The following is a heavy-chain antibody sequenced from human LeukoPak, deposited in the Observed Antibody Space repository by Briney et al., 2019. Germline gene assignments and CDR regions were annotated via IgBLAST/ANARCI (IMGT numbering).Heavy chain of an antibody. CDR3: ARSPYYYGMDV. CDR1: GFTFSSYG. CDR2: ISYDGSNK. Sequence: GGSLRLSCAASGFTFSSYGMHWVRQAPGKGLEGVAVISYDGSNKYYADSVKGRFTISRDNSKNTLYLQMNSLRAEDTAVYYCARSPYYYGMDVWGQGTTVTVSS. V-gene: IGHV3-30*03. J-gene: IGHJ6*02.